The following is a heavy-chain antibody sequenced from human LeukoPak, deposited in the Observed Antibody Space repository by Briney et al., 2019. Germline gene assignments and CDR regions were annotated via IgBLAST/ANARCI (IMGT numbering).Heavy chain of an antibody. V-gene: IGHV3-21*01. Sequence: GGSLRLSCAASGFTFSSYSMNWVRQAPGKGLEWVSSISSSSSYIYCADSVKGRFTISRDNAKNSLYLQMNSLRAEDTAVYYCARSIVATNGGDYWGQGTLVTVSS. J-gene: IGHJ4*02. CDR3: ARSIVATNGGDY. D-gene: IGHD5-12*01. CDR2: ISSSSSYI. CDR1: GFTFSSYS.